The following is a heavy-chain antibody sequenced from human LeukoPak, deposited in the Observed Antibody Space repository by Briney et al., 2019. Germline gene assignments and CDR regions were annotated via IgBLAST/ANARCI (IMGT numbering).Heavy chain of an antibody. CDR3: VKDLEAYRSDRYYAFDI. J-gene: IGHJ3*02. Sequence: PGGSLRLSCSASGFTFSSYAMHWVRQAPGKGLEYVSAISSNGGSTYYADSVKGRFTISRDNLKNTLYLQLSRLRTEDTAVYHCVKDLEAYRSDRYYAFDIWGQGTMVTVSS. D-gene: IGHD6-19*01. CDR2: ISSNGGST. V-gene: IGHV3-64D*06. CDR1: GFTFSSYA.